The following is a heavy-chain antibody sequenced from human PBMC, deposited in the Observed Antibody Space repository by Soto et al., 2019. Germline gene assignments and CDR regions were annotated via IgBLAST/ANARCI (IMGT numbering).Heavy chain of an antibody. D-gene: IGHD3-16*01. CDR2: INAGNGNT. J-gene: IGHJ4*02. Sequence: ASVKVSCKASGNTFTSYAMHWVRQAPGQRLEWMGWINAGNGNTKYSQKFQGRVTITRDTSASTAYMELSSLRSEDTALYYCARGMGLNHFPYWGQGTLVTVSS. V-gene: IGHV1-3*01. CDR3: ARGMGLNHFPY. CDR1: GNTFTSYA.